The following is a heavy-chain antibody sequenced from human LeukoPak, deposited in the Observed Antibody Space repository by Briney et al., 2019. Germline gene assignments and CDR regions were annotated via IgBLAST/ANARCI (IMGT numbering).Heavy chain of an antibody. CDR1: GGSVSSGSSY. CDR3: ARSLKPAVAPVGV. J-gene: IGHJ6*04. V-gene: IGHV4-61*01. D-gene: IGHD6-13*01. CDR2: IYYSGST. Sequence: SETLSLTCSVSGGSVSSGSSYWSWIRQPPGKGLEWIGYIYYSGSTNYNPSLKSRVTISVDTAKNQFSLKLSSVTAADTAVYYRARSLKPAVAPVGVWGKGTTVTVSS.